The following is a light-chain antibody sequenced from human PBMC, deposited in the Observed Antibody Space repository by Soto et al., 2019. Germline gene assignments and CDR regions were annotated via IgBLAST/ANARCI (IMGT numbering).Light chain of an antibody. V-gene: IGLV3-21*04. Sequence: SYELTQPPSVSVAPGKTARITCGGNNIGSKSVHWYQQKPGQAPVLVIYYDSHRPSGIPERFSGSNSGNTATLTISRVEAGDEADYYCQVLDSSSDPGVVFGGGTKLTVL. CDR2: YDS. J-gene: IGLJ2*01. CDR3: QVLDSSSDPGVV. CDR1: NIGSKS.